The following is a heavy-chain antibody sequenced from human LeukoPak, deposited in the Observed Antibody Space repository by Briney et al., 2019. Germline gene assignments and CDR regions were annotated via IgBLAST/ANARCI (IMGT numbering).Heavy chain of an antibody. CDR3: VTYYDTLTRNYVDY. D-gene: IGHD3-9*01. Sequence: PGGSLRLSCAASGFTVSSNYMNWVRQAPGKGLEWVSSISSTSYYIYYVDSVKGRFTISRDNAKNSLYLQMNSLRADDTAVYYCVTYYDTLTRNYVDYWGQGTLVTVSS. V-gene: IGHV3-21*01. CDR2: ISSTSYYI. CDR1: GFTVSSNY. J-gene: IGHJ4*02.